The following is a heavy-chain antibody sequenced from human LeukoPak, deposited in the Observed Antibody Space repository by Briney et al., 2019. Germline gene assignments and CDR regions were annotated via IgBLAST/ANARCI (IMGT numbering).Heavy chain of an antibody. D-gene: IGHD2-15*01. CDR2: MNPNSGNT. V-gene: IGHV1-8*03. Sequence: ASVKVSCKASGYTFTSYDTNWVRQATGQGLEWMGWMNPNSGNTGYAQKFQGRVTITRNTSISTAYMELSSLRSEDTAVYYCARGGYCSGGSCYLVYWGQGTLVTVSS. CDR3: ARGGYCSGGSCYLVY. J-gene: IGHJ4*02. CDR1: GYTFTSYD.